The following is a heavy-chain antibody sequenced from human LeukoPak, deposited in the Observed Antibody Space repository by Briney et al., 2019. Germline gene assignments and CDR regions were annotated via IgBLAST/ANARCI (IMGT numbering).Heavy chain of an antibody. CDR2: ISYDGSNK. D-gene: IGHD1-26*01. J-gene: IGHJ4*02. Sequence: GGSLRLSCAASGFAFSSYAMHWVRQAPGKGLEWVAVISYDGSNKYYADSVKGRFTISRDNSKNTLYLQMNSLRAEDTAVYYCARDGQYSGSYYFDYWGQGTLVTVSS. CDR3: ARDGQYSGSYYFDY. V-gene: IGHV3-30-3*01. CDR1: GFAFSSYA.